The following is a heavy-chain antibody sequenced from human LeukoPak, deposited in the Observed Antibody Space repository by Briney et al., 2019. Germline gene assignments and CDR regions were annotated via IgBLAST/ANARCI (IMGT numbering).Heavy chain of an antibody. CDR2: ISSSSSYI. CDR1: GFTFSSYS. CDR3: ARDLTLFGVVDNWFDP. D-gene: IGHD3-3*01. J-gene: IGHJ5*02. V-gene: IGHV3-21*01. Sequence: GGSLRLSCAASGFTFSSYSMNWVRQAPGKGLEWVSSISSSSSYIYYADSVKGRFTISRDNAKNSLYLQMNSPRAEDTAVYYCARDLTLFGVVDNWFDPWGQGTLVTVSS.